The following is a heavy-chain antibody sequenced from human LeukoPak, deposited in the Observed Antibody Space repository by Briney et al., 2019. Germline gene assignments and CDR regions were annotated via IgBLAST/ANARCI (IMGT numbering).Heavy chain of an antibody. D-gene: IGHD2-2*02. Sequence: GSLRLSCAAFGFTFSSYSMNWVRQAPGKGLEWVSSISSSSSYIYYADSVKGRFTISRDNAKNSLYLQMNSLRAEDTAVYYCARDYCSSTSCYIFWFDPWGQGTLVTASP. J-gene: IGHJ5*02. CDR3: ARDYCSSTSCYIFWFDP. V-gene: IGHV3-21*01. CDR1: GFTFSSYS. CDR2: ISSSSSYI.